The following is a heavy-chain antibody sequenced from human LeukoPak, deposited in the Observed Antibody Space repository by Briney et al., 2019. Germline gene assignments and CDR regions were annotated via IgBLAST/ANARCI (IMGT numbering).Heavy chain of an antibody. J-gene: IGHJ6*03. CDR1: GFTFSSYA. Sequence: TGGSLRLSCAASGFTFSSYAMHWVRQAPGKGLEYVSAISSNGGSTYYANSVKGRFTISRDNSKNTLYLQMGSLRAEDMAVYYCARVRSSSWFYMDVWGKGTTVTVSS. D-gene: IGHD6-13*01. CDR2: ISSNGGST. CDR3: ARVRSSSWFYMDV. V-gene: IGHV3-64*01.